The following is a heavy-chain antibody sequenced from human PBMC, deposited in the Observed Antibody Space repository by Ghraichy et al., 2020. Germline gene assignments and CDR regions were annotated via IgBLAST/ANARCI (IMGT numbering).Heavy chain of an antibody. CDR3: ARQTGGGHLDY. Sequence: SQTLSLTCAVYGGSFSGYYWSWIRQPPGKGLEWIGEINHSGSTNYNPSLKSRVTISVDTSKNQFSLKLSSVTAADTAVYYCARQTGGGHLDYWGQGTLVTVSS. CDR2: INHSGST. J-gene: IGHJ4*02. D-gene: IGHD3-16*01. CDR1: GGSFSGYY. V-gene: IGHV4-34*01.